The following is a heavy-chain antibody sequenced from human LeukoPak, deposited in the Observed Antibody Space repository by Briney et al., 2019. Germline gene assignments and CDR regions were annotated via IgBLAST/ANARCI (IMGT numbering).Heavy chain of an antibody. CDR3: AKDVSGYGSSGLDS. D-gene: IGHD3-10*01. CDR2: ISGRDGGVNT. Sequence: GGSLRLSCAASGFTFSNYAMSWVRQAPGKGLEWVSAISGRDGGVNTYYADSVKGRFTISRDNSKNTLSLQMSSLRADDTAVYYCAKDVSGYGSSGLDSWGQGALVTVSS. CDR1: GFTFSNYA. V-gene: IGHV3-23*01. J-gene: IGHJ4*02.